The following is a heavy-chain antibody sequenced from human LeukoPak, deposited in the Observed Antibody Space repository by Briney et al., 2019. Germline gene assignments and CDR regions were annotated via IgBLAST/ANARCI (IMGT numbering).Heavy chain of an antibody. CDR1: GFAFSDFW. CDR2: IRHDGNAK. D-gene: IGHD2-15*01. CDR3: ATSHDSAGDD. V-gene: IGHV3-7*01. J-gene: IGHJ4*02. Sequence: GGSLRLSCAASGFAFSDFWMSWVRQAPGKGLEWVANIRHDGNAKNYVPSVRGRFTISRDNAKNSLYLQMNSLTVEDTAVYYCATSHDSAGDDWGQGTLVTVSS.